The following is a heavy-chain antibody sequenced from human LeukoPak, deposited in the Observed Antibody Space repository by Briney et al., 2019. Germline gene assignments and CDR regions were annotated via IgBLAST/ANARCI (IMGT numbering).Heavy chain of an antibody. CDR3: AVHLPGDYLDR. J-gene: IGHJ4*02. V-gene: IGHV1-8*01. Sequence: ASVRVSCKASGYAFNIYDINWVRQATGQGLEWMGWMNPDSGNKGFAQKFQGRVTMTRNTSITTAYMELSSLRFEDTAVYYCAVHLPGDYLDRWGQGTLVTVSS. CDR2: MNPDSGNK. CDR1: GYAFNIYD.